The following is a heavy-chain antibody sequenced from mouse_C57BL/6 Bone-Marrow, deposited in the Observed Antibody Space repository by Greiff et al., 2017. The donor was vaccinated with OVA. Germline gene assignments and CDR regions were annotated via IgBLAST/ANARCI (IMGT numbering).Heavy chain of an antibody. J-gene: IGHJ2*01. Sequence: VQLVESGAELARPGASVKLSCKASGYTFTSYGISWVKQRTGQGLEWIGEIYPRSGNTYYNEKFKGKATLTADKSSSTAYMELRSLTSEDSAVYFCAREATTVVAHFDYWGQGTTLTVSS. D-gene: IGHD1-1*01. CDR1: GYTFTSYG. CDR2: IYPRSGNT. V-gene: IGHV1-81*01. CDR3: AREATTVVAHFDY.